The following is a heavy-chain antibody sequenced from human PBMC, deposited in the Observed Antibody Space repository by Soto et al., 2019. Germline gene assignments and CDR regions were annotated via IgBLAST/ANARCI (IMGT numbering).Heavy chain of an antibody. Sequence: QVQLQESGPGLVKPSETLSLTCTVSGGSVRSGSYYWGWIRQPPGKGLDWIGYIYNSGSAKYNPSPKNRVTRAIDTSKNQFALKVGSGAAADPAVYYWGRDGGGVMGRGTYYFDYWGQGTLVTVSS. CDR2: IYNSGSA. CDR3: GRDGGGVMGRGTYYFDY. V-gene: IGHV4-61*01. J-gene: IGHJ4*02. D-gene: IGHD3-10*01. CDR1: GGSVRSGSYY.